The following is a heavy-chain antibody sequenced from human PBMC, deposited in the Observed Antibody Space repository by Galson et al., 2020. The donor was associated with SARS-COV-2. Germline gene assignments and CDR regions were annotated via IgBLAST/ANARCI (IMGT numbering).Heavy chain of an antibody. J-gene: IGHJ2*01. D-gene: IGHD6-13*01. CDR3: ARLGGIPSRGDWYFDL. Sequence: ESGPTLVKPTQTLTLTCAVSGVXXXXXXXXXSXILQPXXXXXXXXXXXXXDDDKFYSTSLKTRLTISNDTSKSQVVLTMTNVNPQDTGTYFCARLGGIPSRGDWYFDLWGRGTLVTVSS. V-gene: IGHV2-70*04. CDR2: XXXDDDK. CDR1: GVXXXXXXXX.